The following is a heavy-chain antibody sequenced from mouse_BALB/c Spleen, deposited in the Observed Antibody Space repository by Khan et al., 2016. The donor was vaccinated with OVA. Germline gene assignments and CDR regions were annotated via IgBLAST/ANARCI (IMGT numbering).Heavy chain of an antibody. CDR2: IWGDGTT. Sequence: QVQLKQSGPGLVAPSQSLSITCTVSGFSLVSYGVSWVRQPPGKGLEWLGVIWGDGTTNYHSALKSRLSISKDNSESQVFLKLNSLQTDDTATYXCAIIYYGLAWFTYWGQGTLVTVSA. J-gene: IGHJ3*01. CDR1: GFSLVSYG. CDR3: AIIYYGLAWFTY. V-gene: IGHV2-3*01. D-gene: IGHD1-2*01.